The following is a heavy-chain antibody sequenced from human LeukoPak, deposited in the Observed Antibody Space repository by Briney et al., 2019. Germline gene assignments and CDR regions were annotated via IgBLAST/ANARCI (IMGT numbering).Heavy chain of an antibody. CDR3: TRLYCSSTSCLNWFDP. D-gene: IGHD2-2*01. Sequence: GGSLRLSCAASGFTFSSYWMHWVRQAPGKGLVWVSHINGDGSRTTYADSVKGRFTISRDTSKNTLYLQMNSLRAEDTAVYYCTRLYCSSTSCLNWFDPWGQGTLVTVSS. J-gene: IGHJ5*02. CDR1: GFTFSSYW. CDR2: INGDGSRT. V-gene: IGHV3-74*01.